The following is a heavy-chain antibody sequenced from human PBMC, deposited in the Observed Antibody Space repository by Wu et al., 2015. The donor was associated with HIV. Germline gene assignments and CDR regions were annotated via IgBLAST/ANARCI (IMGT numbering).Heavy chain of an antibody. J-gene: IGHJ5*02. CDR1: GGTFNNFG. D-gene: IGHD1-1*01. V-gene: IGHV1-18*01. CDR2: INVYNGNT. Sequence: QVQLVQSGAEVKKPGSSVKVSCKAFGGTFNNFGISWVRQAPGQGLEWMGWINVYNGNTNYGQKFQGRITLTTETLMSTAYMELRSLRSDDTAVYYCARDRDGTSDNWFDPWGQGTLVTVSS. CDR3: ARDRDGTSDNWFDP.